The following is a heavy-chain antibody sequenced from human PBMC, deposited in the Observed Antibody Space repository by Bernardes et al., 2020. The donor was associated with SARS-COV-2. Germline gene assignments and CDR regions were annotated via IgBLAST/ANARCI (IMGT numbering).Heavy chain of an antibody. D-gene: IGHD2-2*01. CDR2: IYSGGST. Sequence: GGSLRLSCAASGVTVSSNYMSWVRQAPGEGLEWVSVIYSGGSTYYADSVKGRFTISRDNSKNTLYLQMNSLRAEDTAVYYCARIDIVVVYGMDVWGQGTTVTVSS. V-gene: IGHV3-53*01. CDR3: ARIDIVVVYGMDV. CDR1: GVTVSSNY. J-gene: IGHJ6*02.